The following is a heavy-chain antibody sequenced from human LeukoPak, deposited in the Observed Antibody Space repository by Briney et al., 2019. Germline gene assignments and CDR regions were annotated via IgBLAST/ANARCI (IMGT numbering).Heavy chain of an antibody. V-gene: IGHV1-18*01. D-gene: IGHD1-1*01. J-gene: IGHJ4*02. CDR1: GYTFSSYG. Sequence: ASVKVSCKASGYTFSSYGINWVRQAPGQGLEWMGRISAYNTNTNYAQKFQGRVTLPTDTSTSTAYMELRSLRSDDTAVYYCAREDNYWAFDHWGQGTLVTVSS. CDR3: AREDNYWAFDH. CDR2: ISAYNTNT.